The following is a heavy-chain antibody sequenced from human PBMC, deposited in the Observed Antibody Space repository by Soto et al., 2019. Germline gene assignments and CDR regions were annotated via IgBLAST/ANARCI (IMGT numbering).Heavy chain of an antibody. CDR1: GGSISSYR. J-gene: IGHJ5*02. CDR3: GRESGETWDYEAS. D-gene: IGHD1-7*01. CDR2: LNTYGNT. Sequence: ETLSLTCTVSGGSISSYRWSWIRQPAGKGLEWIGRLNTYGNTHYNPSLKSRVTVSVDTSRNQFFLTLRSVTAADSAVYHCGRESGETWDYEASWGQGTPVTVSS. V-gene: IGHV4-4*07.